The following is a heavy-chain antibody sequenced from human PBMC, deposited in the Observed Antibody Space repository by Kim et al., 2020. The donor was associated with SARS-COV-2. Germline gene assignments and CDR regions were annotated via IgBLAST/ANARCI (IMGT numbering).Heavy chain of an antibody. CDR3: AKPDIWFGELVMTPGAFDY. CDR2: ISGSGGST. D-gene: IGHD3-10*01. V-gene: IGHV3-23*01. Sequence: GGSLRLSCAASGFTFSSYAMSWVRQAPGKGLEWVSAISGSGGSTYYADSVKGRFTISRDNSKNTLYLQMNSLRAEDTAVYYCAKPDIWFGELVMTPGAFDYWGQGTLVTVSS. CDR1: GFTFSSYA. J-gene: IGHJ4*02.